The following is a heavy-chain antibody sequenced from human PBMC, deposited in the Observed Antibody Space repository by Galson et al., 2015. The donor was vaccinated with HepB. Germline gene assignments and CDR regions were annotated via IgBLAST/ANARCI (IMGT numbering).Heavy chain of an antibody. CDR3: AKRLRASRGYYYDSSGYPDY. D-gene: IGHD3-22*01. J-gene: IGHJ4*02. V-gene: IGHV3-30*02. CDR2: IRYDGSNK. CDR1: GFTFSSYG. Sequence: SLRLSCAASGFTFSSYGMHWVRQAPGKGLEWVAFIRYDGSNKYYADSVKGRFTISRDNSKNTLYLQMNSLRAEDTAVYYCAKRLRASRGYYYDSSGYPDYWGQGTLVTVSS.